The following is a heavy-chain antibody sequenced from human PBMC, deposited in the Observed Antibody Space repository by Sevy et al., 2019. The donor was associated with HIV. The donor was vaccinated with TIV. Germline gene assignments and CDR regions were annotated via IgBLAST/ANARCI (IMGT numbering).Heavy chain of an antibody. Sequence: GGSLRLSCAASGFTFSSYWMHWVRQAPGKGLMWVSRINGDGSSTSYADSVKGRFTISRDNAKNTLYLQMNGLRAEDTAVYYCARWRAVAGSPHAFDIWGQGTMVTVSS. D-gene: IGHD6-19*01. J-gene: IGHJ3*02. CDR1: GFTFSSYW. V-gene: IGHV3-74*01. CDR3: ARWRAVAGSPHAFDI. CDR2: INGDGSST.